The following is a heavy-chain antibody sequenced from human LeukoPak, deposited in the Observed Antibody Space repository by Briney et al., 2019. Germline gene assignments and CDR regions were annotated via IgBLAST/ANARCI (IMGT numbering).Heavy chain of an antibody. CDR3: ARESPYSLDY. Sequence: PGGSLGLSCAASGFTVSSNYMSWVRQAPGKGLEWVSVIYSGGNTYYADSVKGRFTISRDNSKNTLYVQMNSLRAEDTAVYYCARESPYSLDYWGQGTLVTVSS. CDR2: IYSGGNT. J-gene: IGHJ4*02. CDR1: GFTVSSNY. D-gene: IGHD2-15*01. V-gene: IGHV3-53*01.